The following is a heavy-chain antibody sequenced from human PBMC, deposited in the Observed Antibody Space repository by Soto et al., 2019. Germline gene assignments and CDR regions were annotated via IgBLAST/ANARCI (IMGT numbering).Heavy chain of an antibody. CDR1: GYTFTSCG. CDR2: INTYNGYT. Sequence: ASVKVSCKASGYTFTSCGISWVRQAPGQGLEWMGLINTYNGYTNYPQNFQGRVTMTTDTSTGTVYMERRGLASDDTAVYYCARDLTNGLDVWGQGTTVTVSS. J-gene: IGHJ6*02. CDR3: ARDLTNGLDV. V-gene: IGHV1-18*01. D-gene: IGHD2-8*01.